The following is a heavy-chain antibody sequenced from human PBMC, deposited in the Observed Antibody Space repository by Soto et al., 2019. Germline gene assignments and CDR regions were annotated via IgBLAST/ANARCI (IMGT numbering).Heavy chain of an antibody. V-gene: IGHV4-59*08. CDR1: GGSISSYY. D-gene: IGHD6-13*01. CDR2: MYYSGST. J-gene: IGHJ4*02. Sequence: SETLSLTCTVSGGSISSYYWSWIRQPPGKGLEWIGYMYYSGSTKYNPSLKSRITMSVDTSKNQFSLKLSSVTAADTAVYYCASFIVAAFDHWGQGTPVTVSS. CDR3: ASFIVAAFDH.